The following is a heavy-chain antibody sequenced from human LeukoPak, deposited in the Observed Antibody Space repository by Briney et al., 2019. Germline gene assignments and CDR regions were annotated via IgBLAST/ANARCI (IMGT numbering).Heavy chain of an antibody. CDR2: IYYSGST. Sequence: SQTLSLTCTVSGGSISSGGYYWSWIRQHPGKGLEWIGYIYYSGSTYYNPSLKSRVTIPVDTSKNQFSLKLSSVTAADTAVYYCARDDDSSGYYSVGAFDIWGQGTMVTVSS. D-gene: IGHD3-22*01. J-gene: IGHJ3*02. V-gene: IGHV4-31*03. CDR1: GGSISSGGYY. CDR3: ARDDDSSGYYSVGAFDI.